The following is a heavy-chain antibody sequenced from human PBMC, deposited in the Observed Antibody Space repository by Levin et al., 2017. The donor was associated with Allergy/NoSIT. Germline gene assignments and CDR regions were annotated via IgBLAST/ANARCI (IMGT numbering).Heavy chain of an antibody. D-gene: IGHD2-8*01. CDR3: ARRRLVRGAFDI. J-gene: IGHJ3*02. CDR1: GFMFRNYN. Sequence: TGGSLRLSCIASGFMFRNYNMNWVRQAPGKGLEWVSSISSSSSAMSYGDSVQGRFTISRDNDENSLYLQMDSLRAEDTAVYYCARRRLVRGAFDIWGQGTMVTVSS. V-gene: IGHV3-48*01. CDR2: ISSSSSAM.